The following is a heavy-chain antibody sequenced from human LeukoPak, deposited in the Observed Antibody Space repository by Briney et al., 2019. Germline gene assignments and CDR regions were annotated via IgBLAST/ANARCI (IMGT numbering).Heavy chain of an antibody. D-gene: IGHD3-16*01. Sequence: SETLSLTCTVSGGSISTYYWSWIRQPPGKGLEWIGEINHSGSTNYNPSLKSRVTISVDTSKNQFSLKLSSVTAADTAVYYCARGDGGYWGQGTLVTVSS. CDR3: ARGDGGY. J-gene: IGHJ4*02. V-gene: IGHV4-34*01. CDR2: INHSGST. CDR1: GGSISTYY.